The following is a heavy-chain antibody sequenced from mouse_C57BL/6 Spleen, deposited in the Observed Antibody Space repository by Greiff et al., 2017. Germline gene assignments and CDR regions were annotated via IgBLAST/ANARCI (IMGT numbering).Heavy chain of an antibody. CDR1: GYTFTSYW. CDR2: IDPSDSYT. CDR3: ARRGLDGGDY. Sequence: QVQLKQSGAELVMPGASVKLSCKASGYTFTSYWMHWVKQRPGQGLEWIGEIDPSDSYTNYNQKFKGKSTLTVDKSSSTAYMQLSSLTSEDSAVYYCARRGLDGGDYWGQGTTLTVSS. D-gene: IGHD3-3*01. J-gene: IGHJ2*01. V-gene: IGHV1-69*01.